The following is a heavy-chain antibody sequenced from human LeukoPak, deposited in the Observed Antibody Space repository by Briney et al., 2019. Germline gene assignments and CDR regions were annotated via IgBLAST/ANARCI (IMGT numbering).Heavy chain of an antibody. J-gene: IGHJ5*02. CDR3: TRERETTVTTGGFDP. CDR1: RGSISSTSYY. Sequence: SETLSLTCTVSRGSISSTSYYWGWIRQPPGKGLEWIGSIYYSGTTYYNPSLKSRVTISEDTSKNQFSLKLSSVTAADTAVYYCTRERETTVTTGGFDPWGQGTLVTVSS. V-gene: IGHV4-39*07. D-gene: IGHD4-17*01. CDR2: IYYSGTT.